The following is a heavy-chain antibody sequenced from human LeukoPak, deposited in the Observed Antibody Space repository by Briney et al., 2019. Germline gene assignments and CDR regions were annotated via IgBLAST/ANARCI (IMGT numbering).Heavy chain of an antibody. D-gene: IGHD3-9*01. CDR1: GFTVSSTY. CDR3: ARDLAGVTGPHWYFDL. J-gene: IGHJ2*01. V-gene: IGHV3-66*01. Sequence: GGSLRLSCAASGFTVSSTYMTWVRQAPGKGLEWVSVIYTGGRTDYAESVRGRFTISRDNSKNMLYLQLNSLRAEDTALYYCARDLAGVTGPHWYFDLSGRGTLVSVSS. CDR2: IYTGGRT.